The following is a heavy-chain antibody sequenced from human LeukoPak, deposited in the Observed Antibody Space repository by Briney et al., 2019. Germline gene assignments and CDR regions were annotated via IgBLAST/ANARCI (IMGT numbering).Heavy chain of an antibody. D-gene: IGHD2-21*02. Sequence: GGSLRLSCAASGFTFSSYWMHWVRQAPGKGLVWVSRINSDGSRTNYADSVKGRFTISRDNAKNTMYLQMNSLRAEDTAVYYCARLMVTGWYDAFDIWGQGTMVTVSS. CDR2: INSDGSRT. V-gene: IGHV3-74*01. CDR1: GFTFSSYW. J-gene: IGHJ3*02. CDR3: ARLMVTGWYDAFDI.